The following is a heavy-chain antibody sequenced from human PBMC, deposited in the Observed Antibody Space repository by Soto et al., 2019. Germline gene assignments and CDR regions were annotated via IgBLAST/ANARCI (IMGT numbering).Heavy chain of an antibody. V-gene: IGHV1-18*01. D-gene: IGHD3-16*01. CDR2: ISVNNGHA. J-gene: IGHJ4*02. CDR1: GYTFASYG. Sequence: ASVKVSCKTSGYTFASYGIAGVRQAPGQGPEWMGWISVNNGHALYAQKFLGRVSLTADTSTTTVYMDLTSLRSDDTAVYYCARDVLPIGTDYNYFGNFGPRTLVAVSS. CDR3: ARDVLPIGTDYNYFGN.